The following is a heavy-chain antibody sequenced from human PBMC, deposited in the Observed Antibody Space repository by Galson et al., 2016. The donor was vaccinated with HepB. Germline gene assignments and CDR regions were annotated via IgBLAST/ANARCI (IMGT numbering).Heavy chain of an antibody. CDR2: IAGSGRPI. J-gene: IGHJ4*02. V-gene: IGHV3-11*01. CDR1: TFTFSDYY. D-gene: IGHD3-16*01. Sequence: SLRLSCAASTFTFSDYYMSWIRQAPGRGLEWISYIAGSGRPIYYADSVKGRFTISRDNAKNSLYLQMNGLRAEDTVVYYCAGGGGFSVGAYFDSWGQGTLVTVSS. CDR3: AGGGGFSVGAYFDS.